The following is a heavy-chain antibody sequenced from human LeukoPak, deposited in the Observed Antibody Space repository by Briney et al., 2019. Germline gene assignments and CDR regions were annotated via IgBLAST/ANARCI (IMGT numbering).Heavy chain of an antibody. CDR1: GGSFSGYY. D-gene: IGHD3-10*01. CDR3: ARRRVWFGDQHGGFYYYYMDV. Sequence: SETLSLTCAVYGGSFSGYYWSWSRQPPGKGLEWIGEINHSGSTNYNPSLKSRVTISVDTSKNQFSLKLSSVTAADTAVYYCARRRVWFGDQHGGFYYYYMDVWGKGTTVTISS. J-gene: IGHJ6*03. V-gene: IGHV4-34*01. CDR2: INHSGST.